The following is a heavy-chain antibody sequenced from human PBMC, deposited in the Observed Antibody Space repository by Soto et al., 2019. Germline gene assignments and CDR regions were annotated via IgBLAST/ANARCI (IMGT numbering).Heavy chain of an antibody. Sequence: SETLSLTCAVSGGSISSFFYSWSWIRQPPGKGLEWIGYIYHSGSTYYNPSLKSRVTISVDRSKNQFSLKLSSVTAADTAVYYCARGGVDYYDSSGYYFSPYYFDYWGQGTLVTVSS. CDR2: IYHSGST. D-gene: IGHD3-22*01. J-gene: IGHJ4*02. V-gene: IGHV4-30-2*01. CDR1: GGSISSFFYS. CDR3: ARGGVDYYDSSGYYFSPYYFDY.